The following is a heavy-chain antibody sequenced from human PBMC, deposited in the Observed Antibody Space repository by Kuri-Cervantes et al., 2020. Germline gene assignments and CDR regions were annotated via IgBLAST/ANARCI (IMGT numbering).Heavy chain of an antibody. CDR2: ISAYNGNT. D-gene: IGHD3-16*01. J-gene: IGHJ4*02. V-gene: IGHV1-18*01. Sequence: ASVKVSCKASGGTFSSYAISWVRQAPGQGLEWMGWISAYNGNTSYAQNLQGRVTMTTDTSTSTAYMEVRSLRSDDTAVYYCARDGLYHYDYWGQGTLVTVSS. CDR1: GGTFSSYA. CDR3: ARDGLYHYDY.